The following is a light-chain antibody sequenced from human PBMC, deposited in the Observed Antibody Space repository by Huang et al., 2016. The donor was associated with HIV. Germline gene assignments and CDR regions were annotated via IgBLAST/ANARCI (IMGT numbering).Light chain of an antibody. J-gene: IGKJ1*01. Sequence: EIVMTQSPATLSVSPGARATLSCRSSQSVSRNLAWYQQKPCQAPRLLIYGASIRATCIPGRFSGSGSATEFTLTISSLQSEDSAAYYCQQYNNWPGTLGQGTKVEI. CDR3: QQYNNWPGT. CDR2: GAS. V-gene: IGKV3-15*01. CDR1: QSVSRN.